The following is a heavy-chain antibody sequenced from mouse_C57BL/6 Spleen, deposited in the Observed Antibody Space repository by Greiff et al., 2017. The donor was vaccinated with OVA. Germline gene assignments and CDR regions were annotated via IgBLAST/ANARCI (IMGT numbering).Heavy chain of an antibody. CDR3: ARGGYGSSYGFAD. D-gene: IGHD1-1*01. V-gene: IGHV1-52*01. Sequence: VQLQQPGAELVRPGSSVKLSCKASGYTFTSYWMHWVKQRPIQGLEWIGNIDPSDSETHYNQKFKDKATLTVDKSSSTAYMQLSSLTSEDSAVYYGARGGYGSSYGFADWGQGTLVTVSA. CDR1: GYTFTSYW. J-gene: IGHJ3*01. CDR2: IDPSDSET.